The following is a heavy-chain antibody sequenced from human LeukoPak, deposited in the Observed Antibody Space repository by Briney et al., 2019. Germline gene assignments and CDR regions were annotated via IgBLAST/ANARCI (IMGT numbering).Heavy chain of an antibody. D-gene: IGHD3-9*01. J-gene: IGHJ4*02. CDR1: GFTFSSYA. CDR3: AKDWGPGPYYDILTGYYFDY. Sequence: GGSLRLSRAASGFTFSSYAMSWVRQAPGKGLEWVSAISGSGDSTYYADSVKGRFTISRDNSKNTLYLQMNSLRAEDTAVYYCAKDWGPGPYYDILTGYYFDYWGQGTLVTVSS. CDR2: ISGSGDST. V-gene: IGHV3-23*01.